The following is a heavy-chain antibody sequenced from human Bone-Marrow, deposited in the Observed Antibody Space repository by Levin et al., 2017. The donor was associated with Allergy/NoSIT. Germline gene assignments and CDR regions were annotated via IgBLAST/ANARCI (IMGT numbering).Heavy chain of an antibody. J-gene: IGHJ5*02. Sequence: PLASVKVSCKASGFTFTIYDLHWVRQAPGQGLEWVGRLNPNTGGTDSAQKFMGRVTMTRDTSTTTAFMELTRLRPDDTAIYYCARETIAAPPYNWFDTWGQGALVTVSS. CDR2: LNPNTGGT. CDR1: GFTFTIYD. V-gene: IGHV1-2*06. CDR3: ARETIAAPPYNWFDT. D-gene: IGHD6-13*01.